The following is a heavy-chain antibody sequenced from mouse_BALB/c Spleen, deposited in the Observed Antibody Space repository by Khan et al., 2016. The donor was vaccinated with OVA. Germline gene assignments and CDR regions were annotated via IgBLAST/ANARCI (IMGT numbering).Heavy chain of an antibody. V-gene: IGHV3-2*02. CDR1: GYSITSGYV. Sequence: EVQLQESGPGLVKPSQSLSLTCTVTGYSITSGYVWNWIRHFPGNKLEWMGYISYSGSTNYNPSLKSRISITRDTSKNQFFLQLNSLTTEDTATYYCARTARIKYWGQGTTLTVSS. CDR2: ISYSGST. CDR3: ARTARIKY. D-gene: IGHD1-2*01. J-gene: IGHJ2*01.